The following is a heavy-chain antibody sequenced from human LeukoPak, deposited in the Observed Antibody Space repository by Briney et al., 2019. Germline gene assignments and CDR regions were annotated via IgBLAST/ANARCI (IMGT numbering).Heavy chain of an antibody. Sequence: ASVKVSCKVSGYTLTELSMHWVRQAPGKGLEWMGGFDPEDGETIYAQKFQGRVTMTEDTSTDTAYMELSSLRSEDTAVYYCATSPRLLPTEYFQHWGQGTQVTVSS. CDR2: FDPEDGET. CDR1: GYTLTELS. D-gene: IGHD2-21*02. V-gene: IGHV1-24*01. J-gene: IGHJ1*01. CDR3: ATSPRLLPTEYFQH.